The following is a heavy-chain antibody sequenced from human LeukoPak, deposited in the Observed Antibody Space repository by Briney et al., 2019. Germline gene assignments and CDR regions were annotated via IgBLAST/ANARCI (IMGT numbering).Heavy chain of an antibody. J-gene: IGHJ6*02. D-gene: IGHD3-22*01. Sequence: SETLSLTCTVSGGSISSYYWSWIRQPPGKGLEWIGYIYYSGSTNYNPSLKSRVTISVDTSKNQFSLKLSSVTAADTAVYYCAGRAVSSGYSRDYYGMDVWGQGTTVTVSS. V-gene: IGHV4-59*08. CDR2: IYYSGST. CDR1: GGSISSYY. CDR3: AGRAVSSGYSRDYYGMDV.